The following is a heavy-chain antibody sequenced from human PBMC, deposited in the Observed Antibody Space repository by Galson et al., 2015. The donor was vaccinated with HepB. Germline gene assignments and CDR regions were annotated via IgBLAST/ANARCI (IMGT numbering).Heavy chain of an antibody. D-gene: IGHD2/OR15-2a*01. CDR1: GFTFSDYY. V-gene: IGHV3-11*03. CDR2: ISSSSSYT. Sequence: SLRLSCAASGFTFSDYYMSWIRQAPGKGLEWVSYISSSSSYTNYADSVKGRFTISRDNAKNSLYLQMNSLRAEDTAVYYCASIYGPRSEFDYWGQGTLVTVSS. CDR3: ASIYGPRSEFDY. J-gene: IGHJ4*02.